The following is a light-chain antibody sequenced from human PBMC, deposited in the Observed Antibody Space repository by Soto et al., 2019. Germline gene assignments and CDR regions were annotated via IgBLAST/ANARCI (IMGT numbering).Light chain of an antibody. J-gene: IGKJ1*01. Sequence: AIRMTQSPSSLSASTGDRVTITCRASPGISSYLAWYQQKPGKAPKLLIYAASTLQSGVPSRFSGSGSGTDFTLTISCLQSEDFATYYCQQYYSYSTFGQGPKVEIK. CDR2: AAS. V-gene: IGKV1-8*01. CDR1: PGISSY. CDR3: QQYYSYST.